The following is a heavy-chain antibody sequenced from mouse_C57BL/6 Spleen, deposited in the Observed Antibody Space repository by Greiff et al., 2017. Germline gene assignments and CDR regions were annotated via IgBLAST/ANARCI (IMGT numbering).Heavy chain of an antibody. Sequence: EVQLQQSGPELVKPGASVKISCKASGYTFTDYYMNWVKQSHGKSLEWIGDINPNNGGTSYNQKFKGKATLTVDKSSSTAYMELRSLTSEDSAVYYCARSKDYGNYYFDYWGQGTTLTVSS. V-gene: IGHV1-26*01. CDR3: ARSKDYGNYYFDY. CDR1: GYTFTDYY. J-gene: IGHJ2*01. D-gene: IGHD2-1*01. CDR2: INPNNGGT.